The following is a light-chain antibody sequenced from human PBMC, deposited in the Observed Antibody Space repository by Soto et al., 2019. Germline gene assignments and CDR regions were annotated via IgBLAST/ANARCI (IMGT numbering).Light chain of an antibody. CDR3: SSYAGSNNVV. CDR2: EVS. J-gene: IGLJ2*01. Sequence: QSALTQPPSASGSPGQSVTISCTGTSSDVGGYNYVSWYQQHPGKAPKLMIYEVSKRPSGVPDRFSGSKSGNTASLTVSGLQAEDEDDYYGSSYAGSNNVVFGGGTKLTVL. CDR1: SSDVGGYNY. V-gene: IGLV2-8*01.